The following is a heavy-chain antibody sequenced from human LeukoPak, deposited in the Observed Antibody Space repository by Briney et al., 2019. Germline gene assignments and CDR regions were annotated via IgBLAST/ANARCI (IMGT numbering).Heavy chain of an antibody. CDR2: IYHNGTP. D-gene: IGHD2-2*02. Sequence: SGTLSLTCAVSVGSINSGNWWSWVRQSPGKWLEWVGEIYHNGTPNYNPSLKSRVTISADTFKNHFSLKMTSVTAADTAVYYCATAPILRGEGGEHYKYGMDVWGQGTTVIVSS. CDR1: VGSINSGNW. J-gene: IGHJ6*02. CDR3: ATAPILRGEGGEHYKYGMDV. V-gene: IGHV4-4*02.